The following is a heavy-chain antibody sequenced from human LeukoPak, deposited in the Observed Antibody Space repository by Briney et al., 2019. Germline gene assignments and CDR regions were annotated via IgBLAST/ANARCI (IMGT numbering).Heavy chain of an antibody. D-gene: IGHD3-22*01. CDR1: GYTFTSYY. J-gene: IGHJ5*02. CDR2: INPSGGST. CDR3: AREGDYYDSSGYGTDNWFDP. Sequence: ASVKVSCKASGYTFTSYYMHWVRQAPGQGLEWMGIINPSGGSTSYAQKFQGRVTMTRDTSTSTVYMELSSLRSEDTAVYYCAREGDYYDSSGYGTDNWFDPWGQGTLVTVSS. V-gene: IGHV1-46*01.